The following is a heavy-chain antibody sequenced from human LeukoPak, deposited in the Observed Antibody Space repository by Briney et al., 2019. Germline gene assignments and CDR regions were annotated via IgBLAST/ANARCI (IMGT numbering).Heavy chain of an antibody. Sequence: PSETLSLTCTVSGGSISSSSYYWGWIRQPPGKGLEWIGSIYYSGSTYYNPSLKSRVTISVDTSKNQFSLKLSSVTAADTAVYYCARGPGSPYYDILTGYRSFAGMDVWGKGTTVTISS. D-gene: IGHD3-9*01. CDR3: ARGPGSPYYDILTGYRSFAGMDV. J-gene: IGHJ6*04. CDR2: IYYSGST. V-gene: IGHV4-39*07. CDR1: GGSISSSSYY.